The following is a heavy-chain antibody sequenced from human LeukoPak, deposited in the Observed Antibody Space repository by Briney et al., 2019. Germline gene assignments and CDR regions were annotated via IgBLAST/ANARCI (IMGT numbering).Heavy chain of an antibody. D-gene: IGHD3-10*01. J-gene: IGHJ4*02. Sequence: PSETLSLTCTVSGGSISSYYRSWIRQPPGKGLEWIGYIYYSGSTNYNPSLKSRVTISVDTSKNQFSLKLSSVTAADTAVYYCAREVRGVVSYYLDYWGQGTLVTVSS. CDR1: GGSISSYY. CDR2: IYYSGST. V-gene: IGHV4-59*12. CDR3: AREVRGVVSYYLDY.